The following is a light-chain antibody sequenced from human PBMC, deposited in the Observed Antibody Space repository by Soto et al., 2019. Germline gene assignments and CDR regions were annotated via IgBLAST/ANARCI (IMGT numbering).Light chain of an antibody. J-gene: IGLJ2*01. CDR3: SSFTRSNTLV. Sequence: QSALTQPASVSGSPGQSIAISCSGNSSDIGYYNYVSWYQKNPGKAPRLVIYEVSNRPSGVSRRFSGSKSDNTASLIISGLQAEDEAEYYCSSFTRSNTLVFGGGTKVTVL. V-gene: IGLV2-14*01. CDR1: SSDIGYYNY. CDR2: EVS.